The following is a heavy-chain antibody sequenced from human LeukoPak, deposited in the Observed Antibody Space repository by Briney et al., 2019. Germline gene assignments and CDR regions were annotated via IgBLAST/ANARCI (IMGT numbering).Heavy chain of an antibody. V-gene: IGHV3-21*01. CDR1: GFTFSSHS. J-gene: IGHJ4*02. D-gene: IGHD3-10*01. Sequence: GGSLRLSCVASGFTFSSHSMNWVRQAPGKGLEWVSSISSGSDHIYYADSVKGRFTISRDNSKNTLYLQMNSLRAEDTAVYSCARASGPFDYWGQGTLVTVSS. CDR2: ISSGSDHI. CDR3: ARASGPFDY.